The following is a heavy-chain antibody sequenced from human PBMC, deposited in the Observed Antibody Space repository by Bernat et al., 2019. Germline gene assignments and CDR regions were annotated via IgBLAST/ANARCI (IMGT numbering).Heavy chain of an antibody. CDR1: GGSISSSSYY. CDR3: AKTDYCDSSGPRGWFDP. V-gene: IGHV4-39*01. J-gene: IGHJ5*02. CDR2: IYYSGST. Sequence: QLQLQESGPGLVKPSETLSLTCTVSGGSISSSSYYWGWIRQPPGKGLEWIGSIYYSGSTYYNPSLKSRVTISVDTSKNQFSLKLSSVTAADTAVYYCAKTDYCDSSGPRGWFDPWGQGTLVTVSS. D-gene: IGHD3-22*01.